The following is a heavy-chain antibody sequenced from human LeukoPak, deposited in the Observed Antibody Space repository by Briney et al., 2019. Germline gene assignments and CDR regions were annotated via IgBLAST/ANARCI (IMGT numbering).Heavy chain of an antibody. D-gene: IGHD6-6*01. CDR2: INPNSGGT. J-gene: IGHJ4*02. V-gene: IGHV1-2*02. CDR3: ARTSEYSSFANY. CDR1: GYTFTGYY. Sequence: ASVKVSCKASGYTFTGYYMHWVRQAPGQGLEWMGWINPNSGGTNYAQKFQGRVTMTRNTSISTAYMELSSLRSEDTAVYYCARTSEYSSFANYWGQGTLVTVSS.